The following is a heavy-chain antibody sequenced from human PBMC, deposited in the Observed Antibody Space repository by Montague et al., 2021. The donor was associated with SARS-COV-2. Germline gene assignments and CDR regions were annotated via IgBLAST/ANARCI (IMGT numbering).Heavy chain of an antibody. CDR3: ARGLLGGLTIFGVVTGGYYFDY. CDR2: LYTSGSS. J-gene: IGHJ4*02. V-gene: IGHV4-61*02. D-gene: IGHD3-3*01. CDR1: GGSISSGCYY. Sequence: TLSLTCTVSGGSISSGCYYWSWLRQPAGKGLVWIGRLYTSGSSNYYPSLKSRVTISVDTSKNQFSLKLSSVTAADTAVYYCARGLLGGLTIFGVVTGGYYFDYWGQGTLVTVSS.